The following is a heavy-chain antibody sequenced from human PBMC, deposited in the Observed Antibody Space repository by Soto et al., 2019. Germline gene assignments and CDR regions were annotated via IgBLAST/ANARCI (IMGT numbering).Heavy chain of an antibody. D-gene: IGHD3-3*01. Sequence: QVQLVQSGAEVKKPGSSVKVSCKASGGTFSSYAISWVRQAPGQGLEWMGGIIPIFGTANYAQKFQGRVTITADKSTSTAYMELSSLRSEDTAVYYCARDSASWYYDFWSGYSGMDVWGQGTTVTVS. CDR1: GGTFSSYA. J-gene: IGHJ6*02. V-gene: IGHV1-69*06. CDR3: ARDSASWYYDFWSGYSGMDV. CDR2: IIPIFGTA.